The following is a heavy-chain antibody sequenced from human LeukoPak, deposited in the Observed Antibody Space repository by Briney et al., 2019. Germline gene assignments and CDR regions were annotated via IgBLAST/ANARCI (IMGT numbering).Heavy chain of an antibody. CDR2: IFRGDGT. J-gene: IGHJ4*02. Sequence: GGTLTLSCVASGFIVSTNYMSWVRQPQGKGLERVAVIFRGDGTYHADSVKRRFTISRDTSKNTVHLHLISLTAADTGVYYCVKEVPGTTIYGWGQGSLVTVCS. CDR1: GFIVSTNY. CDR3: VKEVPGTTIYG. V-gene: IGHV3-66*01. D-gene: IGHD4-11*01.